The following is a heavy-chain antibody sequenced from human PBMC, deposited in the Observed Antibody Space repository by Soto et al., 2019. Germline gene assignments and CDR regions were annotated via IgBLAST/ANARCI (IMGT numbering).Heavy chain of an antibody. Sequence: EVPLVESGGGLVQPGGSLRLSCAASGFTVSSNYMSCVRQAPGKGLEWVSVIYSGGSTYYADSVKGRFTISRDNSENTLYLQMNSLRAEDTAVYYCARTCSGGTCSFDYWGQGTLVTVSS. CDR2: IYSGGST. D-gene: IGHD2-15*01. V-gene: IGHV3-66*01. CDR3: ARTCSGGTCSFDY. J-gene: IGHJ4*02. CDR1: GFTVSSNY.